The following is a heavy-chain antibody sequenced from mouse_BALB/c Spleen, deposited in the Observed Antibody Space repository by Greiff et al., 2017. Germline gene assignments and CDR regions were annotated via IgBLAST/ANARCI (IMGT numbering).Heavy chain of an antibody. V-gene: IGHV5-6-5*01. CDR1: GFTFSSYA. CDR2: ISSGGST. CDR3: ASHTVYAMDY. D-gene: IGHD1-1*01. Sequence: EVMLVESGGGLVKPGGSLKLSCAASGFTFSSYAMSWVRQTPEKRLEWVASISSGGSTYYPDSVKGRFTISRDNARNILYLQMSSLRSEDTAMYYCASHTVYAMDYWGQGTSVTVSS. J-gene: IGHJ4*01.